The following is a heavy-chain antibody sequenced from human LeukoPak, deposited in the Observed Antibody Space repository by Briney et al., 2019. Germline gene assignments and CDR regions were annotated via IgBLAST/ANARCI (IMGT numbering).Heavy chain of an antibody. CDR1: GFNFKDYN. Sequence: KAGGSLRLSCATSGFNFKDYNMSWIRQAPGKGLEWVAYIGVIVTTKYYADSVQGRFTISRDNAKNLLYLQMNSLRADDTAVYYCGRSYYDSSGYGRVVDWGQGTLVTVSS. D-gene: IGHD3-22*01. J-gene: IGHJ4*02. CDR2: IGVIVTTK. V-gene: IGHV3-11*01. CDR3: GRSYYDSSGYGRVVD.